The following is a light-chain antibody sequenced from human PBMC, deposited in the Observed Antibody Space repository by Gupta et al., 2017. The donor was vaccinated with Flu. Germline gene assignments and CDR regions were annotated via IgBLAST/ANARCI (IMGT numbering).Light chain of an antibody. CDR2: RNN. V-gene: IGLV1-44*01. CDR3: AAWDDSLSGYV. Sequence: RVTISCSGSSSNIGSNTVHWYQQLPGTAPKLLIYRNNQRPSGVPDRFSGSKSGTSASLAISGLQAEDEADYYCAAWDDSLSGYVFGTGTKVTVL. J-gene: IGLJ1*01. CDR1: SSNIGSNT.